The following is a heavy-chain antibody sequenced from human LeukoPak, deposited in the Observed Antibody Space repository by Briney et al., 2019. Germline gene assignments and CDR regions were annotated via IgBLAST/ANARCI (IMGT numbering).Heavy chain of an antibody. CDR1: GFTVRSNY. V-gene: IGHV3-66*02. CDR2: IYSGGST. Sequence: GGSLRLSCAASGFTVRSNYMNWVRQAPGKGLEWVSVIYSGGSTYYADSVKGRFTISRDNSKNTLYLQMNSLRAEDTAVYYCARAPPERDGDYAWYFDLWGRGTLVTVSS. D-gene: IGHD4-17*01. J-gene: IGHJ2*01. CDR3: ARAPPERDGDYAWYFDL.